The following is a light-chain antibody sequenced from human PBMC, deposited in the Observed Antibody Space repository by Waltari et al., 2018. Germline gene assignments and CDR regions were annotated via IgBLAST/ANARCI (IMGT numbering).Light chain of an antibody. V-gene: IGKV3-15*01. CDR2: GAA. J-gene: IGKJ1*01. CDR3: QQYNNGLTWT. CDR1: RRVSTN. Sequence: EGVMTQSPASLSVSPGERVTLSCRASRRVSTNLAWYHQRPGQAPLLLIYGAATRATGIQVRCIGSGSGTELTLTISSLQSEDLGTYYCQQYNNGLTWTFGPGTKVEI.